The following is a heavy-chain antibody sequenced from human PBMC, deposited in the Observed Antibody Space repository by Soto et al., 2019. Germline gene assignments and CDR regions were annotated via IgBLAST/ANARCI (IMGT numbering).Heavy chain of an antibody. J-gene: IGHJ6*02. Sequence: GGSLRLSCAASGFTFSNYDMHWVRQATGEALEWVSAIGPGGSTYYADSVKGRFTISREDAKTSFYLEMSGLRAGDTAVYYCARGVGYGLDVWGQGTTVTVSS. V-gene: IGHV3-13*04. CDR2: IGPGGST. CDR1: GFTFSNYD. CDR3: ARGVGYGLDV.